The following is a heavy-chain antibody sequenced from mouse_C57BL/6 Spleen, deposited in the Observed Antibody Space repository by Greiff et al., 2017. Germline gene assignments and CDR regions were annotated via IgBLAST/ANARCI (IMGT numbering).Heavy chain of an antibody. J-gene: IGHJ2*01. Sequence: QVQLQQSGAELVRPGASVTLSCKASGYTFTDYEMHWVKQTPVHGLEWIGAIDPETGGTAYNQKFKGKAILTADKSSSTAYMELRGLTSEDSAVYYCTRSLWDYWGQGTTLTVSS. CDR2: IDPETGGT. CDR3: TRSLWDY. CDR1: GYTFTDYE. V-gene: IGHV1-15*01.